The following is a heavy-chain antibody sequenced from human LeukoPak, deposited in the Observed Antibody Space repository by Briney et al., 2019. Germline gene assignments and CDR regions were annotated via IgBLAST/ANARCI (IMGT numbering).Heavy chain of an antibody. V-gene: IGHV4-61*01. J-gene: IGHJ4*02. Sequence: SETLSLTCTVSGGSLSSGSYYWSSIRQPPGKGLEWIGYIYYSGSTNYKPSLKRRVTISVDTSKNQFSLKLSSVTAADTAVYYCASELGDYDSSGFPDYWGQGTLVTVSS. D-gene: IGHD3-22*01. CDR2: IYYSGST. CDR3: ASELGDYDSSGFPDY. CDR1: GGSLSSGSYY.